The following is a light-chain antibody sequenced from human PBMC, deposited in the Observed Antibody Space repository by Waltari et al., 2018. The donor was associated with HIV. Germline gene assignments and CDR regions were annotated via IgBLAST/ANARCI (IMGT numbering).Light chain of an antibody. CDR3: YSYAGSNNWV. V-gene: IGLV2-8*01. CDR2: EVS. CDR1: SSDIGGYNY. J-gene: IGLJ3*02. Sequence: QSALTQPPSASGSPGQSVTISCTGTSSDIGGYNYVSWYQQHPDKAPKLMIYEVSKRPSGFPDRFSGSKSGNTASLTVSGLQAGDEANYYCYSYAGSNNWVFGGGTKLTVL.